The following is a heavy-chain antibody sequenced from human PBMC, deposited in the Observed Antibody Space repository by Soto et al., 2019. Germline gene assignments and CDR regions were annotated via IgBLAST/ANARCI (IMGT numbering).Heavy chain of an antibody. Sequence: SETLSLTCAVSGYSMSSDYYWGWIRQPPGKGLEWIGSIWRSGSTYYNPSLKSRVAISIDTSNNQFSLRLRSVTAADTAVYYCARTGTYHSLLSGDYWGQGTLVTVSS. CDR2: IWRSGST. CDR1: GYSMSSDYY. V-gene: IGHV4-38-2*01. D-gene: IGHD3-3*01. J-gene: IGHJ4*02. CDR3: ARTGTYHSLLSGDY.